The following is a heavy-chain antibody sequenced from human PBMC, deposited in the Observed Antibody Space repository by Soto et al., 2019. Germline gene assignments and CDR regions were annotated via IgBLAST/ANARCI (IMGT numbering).Heavy chain of an antibody. D-gene: IGHD2-21*02. J-gene: IGHJ4*02. CDR1: GFTFSDYA. Sequence: QEQLVESGGGVVQPGRSLRLSCAASGFTFSDYAMHWVRQAPGKGLEWVAVIWHDGSNKYYADSVKGRFTISRDNSKNLVYLQMNSLRVEDTAVSYCTRPALVVTTFDYWGQGILVTVSS. CDR2: IWHDGSNK. V-gene: IGHV3-33*01. CDR3: TRPALVVTTFDY.